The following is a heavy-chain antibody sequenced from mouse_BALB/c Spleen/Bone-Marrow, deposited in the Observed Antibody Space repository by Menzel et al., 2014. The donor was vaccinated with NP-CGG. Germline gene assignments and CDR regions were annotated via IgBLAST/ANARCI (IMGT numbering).Heavy chain of an antibody. J-gene: IGHJ1*01. Sequence: DVQLVESGGGLVQPGGSLKLSCAASGFDFSGYWMSWVRQAPGKGLEWIGKINPDSSTINYTPSLKDKFIISRDNAKNTLYLQMSKVRSEDTALYYCARLNYYGSLFVWGAGTTVTVSS. CDR1: GFDFSGYW. CDR2: INPDSSTI. CDR3: ARLNYYGSLFV. D-gene: IGHD1-1*01. V-gene: IGHV4-1*02.